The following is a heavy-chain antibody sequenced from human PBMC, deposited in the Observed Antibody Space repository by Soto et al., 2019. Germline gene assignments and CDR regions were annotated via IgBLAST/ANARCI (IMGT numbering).Heavy chain of an antibody. CDR1: GGSVSSGSYY. Sequence: SETLSLTCTVSGGSVSSGSYYWSWIRQPPGKGLEWIGYIYYSGSTNYNPSLKSRVTISVDTSKNQFSLKLSSVTAADTAVYYCAGEAEIAVAGYYYYYGMDVWGQGTTVTVSS. J-gene: IGHJ6*02. CDR3: AGEAEIAVAGYYYYYGMDV. V-gene: IGHV4-61*01. CDR2: IYYSGST. D-gene: IGHD6-19*01.